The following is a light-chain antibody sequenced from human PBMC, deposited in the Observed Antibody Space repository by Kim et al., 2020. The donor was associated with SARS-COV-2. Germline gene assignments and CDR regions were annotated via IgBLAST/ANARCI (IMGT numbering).Light chain of an antibody. J-gene: IGKJ4*01. CDR2: WAS. CDR3: QQYYSTPPT. Sequence: ATINCKSSQSVVYSSNNKKYLAWYQQKPGQPPKLLIYWASTRESGVPDRFSGSGSGTDFTLTISSLQAEGVAVYYCQQYYSTPPTFGGGTKVDIK. CDR1: QSVVYSSNNKKY. V-gene: IGKV4-1*01.